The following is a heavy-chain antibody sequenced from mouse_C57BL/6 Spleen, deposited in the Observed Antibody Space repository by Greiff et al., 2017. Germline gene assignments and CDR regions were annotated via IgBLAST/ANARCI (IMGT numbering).Heavy chain of an antibody. V-gene: IGHV8-12*01. J-gene: IGHJ1*03. CDR1: GFSLSTSGMG. D-gene: IGHD2-4*01. Sequence: QVTLKVCGPGILQSSQTLSLTCSFSGFSLSTSGMGVSWIRQPSGKGLEWLAHIYWDDDKRYNPSLKSRLTISKDTSRNQVFLKITSVDTADTATYYCARMGDYDGGYFDVWGTGTTVTVSS. CDR2: IYWDDDK. CDR3: ARMGDYDGGYFDV.